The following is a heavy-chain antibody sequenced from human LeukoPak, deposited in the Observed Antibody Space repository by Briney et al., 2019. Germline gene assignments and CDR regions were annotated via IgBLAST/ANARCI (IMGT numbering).Heavy chain of an antibody. CDR3: VRGAYSSSWLNFDY. Sequence: GGSLRLSCTASGFTFGDYAMTWVRQAPGKGLEWVALIPYDGSNKYYADSVKGRFTVSRDNSKNTLYLQMNSLRAEDTAVYYCVRGAYSSSWLNFDYWGQGTLVTVSS. CDR2: IPYDGSNK. J-gene: IGHJ4*02. V-gene: IGHV3-30*04. D-gene: IGHD6-13*01. CDR1: GFTFGDYA.